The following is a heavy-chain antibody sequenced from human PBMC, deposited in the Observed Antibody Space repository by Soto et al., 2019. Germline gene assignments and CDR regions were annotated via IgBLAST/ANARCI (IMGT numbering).Heavy chain of an antibody. D-gene: IGHD3-10*01. Sequence: QVQLQQWGAGLLKPSETLSLTCAVYGGSFSGYYWSWIRQPPGKGLEWIGEINHSGSTNYNPSLKSRVTISVDTSKNQFSLKLSSVTAADTAVYYCARDRIPGAYYWGQGTLVNVSS. CDR2: INHSGST. V-gene: IGHV4-34*01. CDR1: GGSFSGYY. J-gene: IGHJ4*02. CDR3: ARDRIPGAYY.